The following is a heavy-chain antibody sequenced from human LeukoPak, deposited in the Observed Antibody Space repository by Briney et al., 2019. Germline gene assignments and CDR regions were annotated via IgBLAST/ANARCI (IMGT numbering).Heavy chain of an antibody. D-gene: IGHD3-10*01. V-gene: IGHV3-74*01. J-gene: IGHJ4*02. CDR3: AKDKRPYYYGSGSYYDY. Sequence: GSLRLSCAASGFTFSNYWMHWVRQAPGKGLVWVSRINSDGINTSYADSVKGRFTISRDNAKNTLNLQMNSLRAEDTAVYYCAKDKRPYYYGSGSYYDYWGQGTLVTVSS. CDR1: GFTFSNYW. CDR2: INSDGINT.